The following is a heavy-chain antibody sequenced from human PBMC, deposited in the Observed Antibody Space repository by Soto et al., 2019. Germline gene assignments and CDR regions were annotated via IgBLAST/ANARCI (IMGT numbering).Heavy chain of an antibody. D-gene: IGHD1-1*01. J-gene: IGHJ4*01. CDR1: GGSISSSSYY. CDR2: VYYSGTT. CDR3: ARSPRSISTGGIDF. V-gene: IGHV4-39*07. Sequence: XXTLSLTCTVSGGSISSSSYYWASVRQPPGKGLEWIGSVYYSGTTYYNPSLKSRVTISGDTSKNQFSLKLSSVTAADTAVYFCARSPRSISTGGIDFWGQGILVTVSS.